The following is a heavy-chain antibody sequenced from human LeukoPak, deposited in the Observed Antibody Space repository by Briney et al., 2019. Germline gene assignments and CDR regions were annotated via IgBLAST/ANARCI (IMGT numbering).Heavy chain of an antibody. CDR3: ATDTEYYYYYGMDV. D-gene: IGHD5-18*01. CDR2: IYYSGST. Sequence: PSQTLSLTCTVSGGSISSGGYYWSWIRQHPGKGLEWIGYIYYSGSTYYNPSLKSRVTISVDTSKNQFSLKLSSVTAADTAVCYCATDTEYYYYYGMDVWGQGTTVTVSS. V-gene: IGHV4-31*03. J-gene: IGHJ6*02. CDR1: GGSISSGGYY.